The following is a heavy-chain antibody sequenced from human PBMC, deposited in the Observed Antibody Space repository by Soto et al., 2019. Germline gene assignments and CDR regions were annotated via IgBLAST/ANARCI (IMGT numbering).Heavy chain of an antibody. J-gene: IGHJ5*02. CDR3: ARDNGMAGSFDP. Sequence: LRLSCAASGFTFSSYSMNWVRQAPGKGLEWVSYISFSSSTIFYADSVRGRFTISRDNAKNSLYLQMNTLRDEDTAVYYCARDNGMAGSFDPWGQGTLVTVSS. CDR2: ISFSSSTI. V-gene: IGHV3-48*02. D-gene: IGHD2-8*01. CDR1: GFTFSSYS.